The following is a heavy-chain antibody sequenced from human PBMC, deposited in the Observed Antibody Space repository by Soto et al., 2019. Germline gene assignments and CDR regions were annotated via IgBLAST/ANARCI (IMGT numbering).Heavy chain of an antibody. J-gene: IGHJ4*02. CDR3: ATESYGSRTI. Sequence: EVQLVQSGAEVKKPGESLKISCKASGYDFTSSWIGWVRQMPGKGLEWMGIIQPRDSNTLYSPSFQGQVTISADKSINTIYLQWGSLTASETDMFYCATESYGSRTIWGQGTLVTVSS. D-gene: IGHD3-10*01. CDR1: GYDFTSSW. CDR2: IQPRDSNT. V-gene: IGHV5-51*03.